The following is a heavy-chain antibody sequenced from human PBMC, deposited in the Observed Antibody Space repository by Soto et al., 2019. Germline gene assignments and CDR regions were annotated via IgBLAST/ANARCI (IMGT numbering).Heavy chain of an antibody. CDR3: AFLPYYDILTGYYTHLIDYGMDV. CDR1: GGSFSGYY. V-gene: IGHV4-34*01. J-gene: IGHJ6*02. Sequence: SETLSLTCAVYGGSFSGYYWSWIRQPPGKGLEWIGEINHSGSTNYNPSLKSRVTISVDTSKNQFSLKLSSVTAADTAVYYCAFLPYYDILTGYYTHLIDYGMDVWGQGTTVT. D-gene: IGHD3-9*01. CDR2: INHSGST.